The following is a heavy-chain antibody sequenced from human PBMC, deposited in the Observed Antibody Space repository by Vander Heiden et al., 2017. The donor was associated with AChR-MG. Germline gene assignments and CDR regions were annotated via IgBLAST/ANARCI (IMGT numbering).Heavy chain of an antibody. Sequence: QVQLQESGPGLVKPSETLSLTCTVSGGSISSYYWRWIRQPAGKGLEWIGRIYTSGSTNYNPSLKSRVTMSVDTSKNQFSLKLSSVTAADTAVYYCARDQGDFWSGYYSAYWGQGTLVTVSS. CDR1: GGSISSYY. CDR2: IYTSGST. V-gene: IGHV4-4*07. CDR3: ARDQGDFWSGYYSAY. J-gene: IGHJ4*02. D-gene: IGHD3-3*01.